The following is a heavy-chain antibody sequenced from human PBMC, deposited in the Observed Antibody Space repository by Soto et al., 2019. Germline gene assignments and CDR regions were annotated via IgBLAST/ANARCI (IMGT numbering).Heavy chain of an antibody. J-gene: IGHJ5*02. D-gene: IGHD2-21*01. CDR3: VDSLEASGLNWLDP. CDR1: GGSVSAYY. CDR2: INHSVST. Sequence: XATLSLACAVYGGSVSAYYWSWIRQPPGKGLEWIGEINHSVSTNYNLSLKSRVTISVDTSKNQFSLRLTSMTAADTAVYYCVDSLEASGLNWLDPWGRGTLVTVSS. V-gene: IGHV4-34*01.